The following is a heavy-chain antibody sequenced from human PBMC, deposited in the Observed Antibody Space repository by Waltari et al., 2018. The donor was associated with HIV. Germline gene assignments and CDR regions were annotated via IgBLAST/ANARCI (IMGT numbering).Heavy chain of an antibody. CDR3: ARDSAPGLAVDDDDGEFFYYGLDV. D-gene: IGHD6-19*01. J-gene: IGHJ6*01. CDR2: VNHVGRT. V-gene: IGHV4-34*01. CDR1: GGSFTGYS. Sequence: QVHLEQWGTGLLRPSETLSLTCAVYGGSFTGYSWSWIRPSPGGGLEWIGEVNHVGRTNYSPSLKGRVTVSVDTSKNQFSLTMRSVTAADTAVYYCARDSAPGLAVDDDDGEFFYYGLDVWGQGTTVTVSS.